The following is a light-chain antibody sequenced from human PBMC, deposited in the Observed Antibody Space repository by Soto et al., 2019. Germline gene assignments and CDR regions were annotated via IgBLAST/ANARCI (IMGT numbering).Light chain of an antibody. CDR3: QQRSSWPPTIT. V-gene: IGKV3D-20*02. CDR1: QSVTSNY. CDR2: DTS. J-gene: IGKJ5*01. Sequence: EIVLTQSPGTLSLSPGERATLSCRASQSVTSNYLAWYQQKPGRAPGLLIYDTSTRASGVPDRFSGSGSGTEFTLTISSLEPEDFAVYYCQQRSSWPPTITFGQGTRLE.